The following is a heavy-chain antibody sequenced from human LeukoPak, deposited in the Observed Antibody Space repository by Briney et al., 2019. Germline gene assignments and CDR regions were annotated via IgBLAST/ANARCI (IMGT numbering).Heavy chain of an antibody. D-gene: IGHD7-27*01. V-gene: IGHV3-7*01. J-gene: IGHJ4*02. Sequence: GGSLRLSCAASGFTFNSSFLNWVRLTPGRELEWLACISQDGSETFYMDSVRGRFTISRDNTKNSLYLQMDSLRAEDTAVYFCVGDLGHSRHYFEYWGQGALVTVSS. CDR2: ISQDGSET. CDR3: VGDLGHSRHYFEY. CDR1: GFTFNSSF.